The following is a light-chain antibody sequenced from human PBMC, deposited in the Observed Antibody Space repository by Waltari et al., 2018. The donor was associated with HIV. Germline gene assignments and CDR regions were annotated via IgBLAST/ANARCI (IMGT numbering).Light chain of an antibody. CDR3: SSYAGNDHYV. CDR2: EVT. CDR1: SSDVGGYNY. V-gene: IGLV2-8*01. Sequence: QSALTQPHSASGSPGQSVTISCTGTSSDVGGYNYVSWYQQHPGKAPKLIIYEVTKRPSGVPDRFFGSTSGNTASLTVSGLQSEDEADYYCSSYAGNDHYVFGTGTKVTVL. J-gene: IGLJ1*01.